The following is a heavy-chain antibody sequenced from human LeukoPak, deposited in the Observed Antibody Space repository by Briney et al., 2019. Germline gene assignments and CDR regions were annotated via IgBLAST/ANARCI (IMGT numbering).Heavy chain of an antibody. V-gene: IGHV3-30-3*01. CDR3: ARARVVRKQQLNYFDY. J-gene: IGHJ4*02. D-gene: IGHD6-13*01. CDR1: GFTFSSYA. CDR2: ISDDGSNK. Sequence: TGGSLILSCAASGFTFSSYAMHWVRQAPGKGLEWVAVISDDGSNKYYADSVKGRFTISRDNSKNTLYLQMNSLRAEDTAVYCCARARVVRKQQLNYFDYWGQGTLVTVSS.